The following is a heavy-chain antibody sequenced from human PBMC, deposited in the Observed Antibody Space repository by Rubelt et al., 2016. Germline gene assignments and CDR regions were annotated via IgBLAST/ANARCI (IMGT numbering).Heavy chain of an antibody. V-gene: IGHV3-53*01. J-gene: IGHJ4*02. CDR2: IYSGGST. Sequence: EVQLVESGGGLIQPGGSLRLSCAASGFTVSSNYMSWVRQAPGKGLEWVSVIYSGGSTYYADSVKGRFTISRDNSKNTLYLQMNSLRAEDTAVYYCARGSNYIAAAGQGEDYWGQGTLVTVSS. CDR3: ARGSNYIAAAGQGEDY. D-gene: IGHD6-13*01. CDR1: GFTVSSNY.